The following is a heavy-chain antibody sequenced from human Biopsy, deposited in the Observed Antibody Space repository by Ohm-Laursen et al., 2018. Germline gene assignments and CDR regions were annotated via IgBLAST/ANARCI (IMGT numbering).Heavy chain of an antibody. Sequence: GASVKVSCKASGGSITTSGISWVRQAPGQGLEWVGRINPILGILDYAQRLKDRVTITADKSTNTAYMQLGRLTSEDMAFYYCASLYSGTYVGSDYWGQGTLVTVSS. CDR2: INPILGIL. CDR3: ASLYSGTYVGSDY. J-gene: IGHJ4*02. CDR1: GGSITTSG. D-gene: IGHD1-26*01. V-gene: IGHV1-69*04.